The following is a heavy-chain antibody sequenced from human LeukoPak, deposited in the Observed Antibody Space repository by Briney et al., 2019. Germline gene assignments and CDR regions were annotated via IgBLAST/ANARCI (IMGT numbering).Heavy chain of an antibody. CDR1: GFISSNYA. J-gene: IGHJ4*02. Sequence: PGRSLRLSCAASGFISSNYAFHWVRQAPGKGLEWVAVISYDGNNKYYADSVKGRFTISRDNSKNTLYVQMNSLRAEDTAVYYCARLTSPAASDFWGRGTLVTVSS. V-gene: IGHV3-30*04. D-gene: IGHD2-2*01. CDR3: ARLTSPAASDF. CDR2: ISYDGNNK.